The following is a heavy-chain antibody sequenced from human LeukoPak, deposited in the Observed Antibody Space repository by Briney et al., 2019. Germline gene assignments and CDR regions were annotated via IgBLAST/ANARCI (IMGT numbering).Heavy chain of an antibody. D-gene: IGHD4-17*01. V-gene: IGHV3-23*01. J-gene: IGHJ4*02. Sequence: PGGSLRLSCAASGFSFSTYTMNWVRQAPGKGLEWVSAISGSGGSTYYADSVKGRFTISRDNSKNTLYLQMNSLRAEDTAVYYCAKSLARIITVTTFFFDYWGQGTLVTVSS. CDR3: AKSLARIITVTTFFFDY. CDR2: ISGSGGST. CDR1: GFSFSTYT.